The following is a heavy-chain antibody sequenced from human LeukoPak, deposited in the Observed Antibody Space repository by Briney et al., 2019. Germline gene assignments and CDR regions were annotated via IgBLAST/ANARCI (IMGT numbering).Heavy chain of an antibody. V-gene: IGHV1-2*02. CDR3: ARSRWALPIAVAGPFDY. CDR1: GYTFTGYY. CDR2: INPNSGGT. Sequence: GASVKVSCKASGYTFTGYYMHWVRQAPGQGLEWMGWINPNSGGTNYAQKFQGRVTMTRDTSISTAYMELSRLRSDDTAVYYCARSRWALPIAVAGPFDYWGQGTLVTVSS. D-gene: IGHD6-19*01. J-gene: IGHJ4*02.